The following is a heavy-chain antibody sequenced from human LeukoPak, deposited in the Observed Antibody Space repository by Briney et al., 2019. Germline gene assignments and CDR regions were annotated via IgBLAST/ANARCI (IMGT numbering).Heavy chain of an antibody. J-gene: IGHJ4*02. Sequence: PGGSLRLSCAASGFTFSSYSMNWVRQAPGKGLEWVSSISSSSSYIYYADSVKGRFTISRGNAKNSLYLQMNSLRAEDTAVYYCARDRDIAVAGNFDYWGQGTLVTVSS. CDR2: ISSSSSYI. CDR3: ARDRDIAVAGNFDY. CDR1: GFTFSSYS. V-gene: IGHV3-21*01. D-gene: IGHD6-19*01.